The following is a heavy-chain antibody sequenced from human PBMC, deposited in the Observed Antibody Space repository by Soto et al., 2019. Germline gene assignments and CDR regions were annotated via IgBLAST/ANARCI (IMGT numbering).Heavy chain of an antibody. Sequence: GGSLRLSCAASGFTFSSYAMSWVRQTPGKGLEWVSVIRGNGGAISYADSVKGRFTISRDNSKNTLYLQMNGLRAEDTAIYYCAKGYGMDVWGQGTTVTVS. J-gene: IGHJ6*02. CDR2: IRGNGGAI. CDR1: GFTFSSYA. V-gene: IGHV3-23*01. CDR3: AKGYGMDV.